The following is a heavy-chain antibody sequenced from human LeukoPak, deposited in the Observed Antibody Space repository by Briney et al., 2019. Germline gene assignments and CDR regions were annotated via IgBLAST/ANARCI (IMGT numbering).Heavy chain of an antibody. J-gene: IGHJ5*02. CDR1: GYTFTSYD. CDR3: ARDLLTDSVFYASGPPWFDP. D-gene: IGHD3-10*01. Sequence: EASVKVSCKASGYTFTSYDINWVRQATGQGLEWMGWISAFNDNTDYAQKFQGRVTLTTDKSTSTAYMEMRSLRSDDTAVYYCARDLLTDSVFYASGPPWFDPWGQGTLITVSS. CDR2: ISAFNDNT. V-gene: IGHV1-18*01.